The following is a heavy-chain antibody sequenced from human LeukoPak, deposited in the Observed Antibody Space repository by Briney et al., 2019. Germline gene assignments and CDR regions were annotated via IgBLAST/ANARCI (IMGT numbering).Heavy chain of an antibody. Sequence: HPSETLSLTCAVYGGSFSGYYWSWIRQPPGKGLEWIGEINHSGSTNYNPSLKSRVTISVDTSKNRLSLKLSSVTAADSAVHYCGSAYCSSTSCYSNWFDPWGQGTLVTVSS. J-gene: IGHJ5*02. CDR3: GSAYCSSTSCYSNWFDP. CDR2: INHSGST. V-gene: IGHV4-34*01. CDR1: GGSFSGYY. D-gene: IGHD2-2*01.